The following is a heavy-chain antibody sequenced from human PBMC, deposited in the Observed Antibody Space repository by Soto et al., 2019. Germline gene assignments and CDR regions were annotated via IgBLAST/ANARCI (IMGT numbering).Heavy chain of an antibody. V-gene: IGHV4-61*01. CDR1: GGSVSSGNYY. CDR3: ARNVKRLVWRYYYGIDV. D-gene: IGHD3-16*01. CDR2: LYDRGST. J-gene: IGHJ6*02. Sequence: ETLSLTCTVSGGSVSSGNYYWSWIRQPPGKGLEWIGYLYDRGSTDYNPSLKSRVTMSIDTWKNQFSLKVKSVTAADTAVYYCARNVKRLVWRYYYGIDVWGQGTPVTVYS.